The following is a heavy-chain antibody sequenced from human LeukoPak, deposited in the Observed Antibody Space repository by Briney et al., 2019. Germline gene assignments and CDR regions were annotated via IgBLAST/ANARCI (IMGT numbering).Heavy chain of an antibody. CDR3: ARAGYYGEWLVLDY. CDR2: INPNSGGT. J-gene: IGHJ4*02. V-gene: IGHV1-2*06. CDR1: GYTFTGYY. D-gene: IGHD6-19*01. Sequence: ASVKVSCKASGYTFTGYYMRWVRQAPGQGLEWMGRINPNSGGTNYAQKFQGRVTMTRDTSISTAYMELSRLRSDDTAVYYCARAGYYGEWLVLDYWGQGTLVTVSS.